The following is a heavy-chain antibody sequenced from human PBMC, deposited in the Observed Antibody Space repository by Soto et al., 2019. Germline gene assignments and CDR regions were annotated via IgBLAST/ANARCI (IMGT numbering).Heavy chain of an antibody. CDR2: IWYDGSNK. D-gene: IGHD2-21*01. J-gene: IGHJ5*02. CDR1: GFTFSSYG. Sequence: PGGSLRLSCAASGFTFSSYGMHWVRQAPGKGLEWVAVIWYDGSNKYYADSVKGRFTISRDNSKNTLYLQMNSLRAEDTAVYYCAREGETNWFDPWGQGTLVTVSS. V-gene: IGHV3-33*01. CDR3: AREGETNWFDP.